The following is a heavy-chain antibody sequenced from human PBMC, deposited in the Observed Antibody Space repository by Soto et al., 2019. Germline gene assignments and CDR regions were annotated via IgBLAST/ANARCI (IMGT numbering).Heavy chain of an antibody. CDR3: ARGVYGSGNYYTGPSAFDI. D-gene: IGHD3-10*01. J-gene: IGHJ3*02. CDR2: TIPVFNTA. Sequence: QVQLEQSGAEVKKPGSSVKVSCKASGGTLSDHGVAWLRQAPGQGLEWMGGTIPVFNTANYAQKFQGRVTVTADKFTNIAYMELSSLISEDTAFYFCARGVYGSGNYYTGPSAFDIWGQGTMVIVSS. V-gene: IGHV1-69*06. CDR1: GGTLSDHG.